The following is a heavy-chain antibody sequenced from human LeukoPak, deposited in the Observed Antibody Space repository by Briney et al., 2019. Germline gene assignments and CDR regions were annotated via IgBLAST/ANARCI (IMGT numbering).Heavy chain of an antibody. CDR3: ARERSYYGDYGMTYYMDV. CDR1: GDSISSSTYY. D-gene: IGHD4-17*01. Sequence: SETLSLTCTVSGDSISSSTYYWGWIRQPPGKGLEWIGYIYYSGSASYNPSLKSRVTISVDTSKSQFSLKLSSVTAADTAVYYCARERSYYGDYGMTYYMDVWGKGTTVTVSS. V-gene: IGHV4-61*01. J-gene: IGHJ6*03. CDR2: IYYSGSA.